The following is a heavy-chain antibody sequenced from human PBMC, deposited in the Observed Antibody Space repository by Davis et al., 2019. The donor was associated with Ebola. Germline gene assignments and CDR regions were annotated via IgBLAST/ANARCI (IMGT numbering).Heavy chain of an antibody. Sequence: LSLTCAASGFTFRTYGMNWVRQAPGKGLEWVAAISYDGKNEFYADSVRGRFTISRDNSKNTLSLQMNSLRAEDTARYYCAGDSSGYNNERLYYTYYMDVWGKGTTVTVSS. CDR1: GFTFRTYG. CDR3: AGDSSGYNNERLYYTYYMDV. D-gene: IGHD3-22*01. V-gene: IGHV3-30*03. J-gene: IGHJ6*03. CDR2: ISYDGKNE.